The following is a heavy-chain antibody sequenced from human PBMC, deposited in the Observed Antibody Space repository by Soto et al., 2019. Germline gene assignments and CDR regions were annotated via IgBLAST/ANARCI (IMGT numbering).Heavy chain of an antibody. D-gene: IGHD3-22*01. J-gene: IGHJ4*02. Sequence: PGGSLRLSCAASGFTVSSNYMSWVRQAPGKGLERVSVIYSGGSTYYADSVKGRFTISRDNSKNTLYLQMNSLRAEDTAVYYCARNYYDSGGGFDYWGQGTLVTVSS. CDR2: IYSGGST. V-gene: IGHV3-53*01. CDR3: ARNYYDSGGGFDY. CDR1: GFTVSSNY.